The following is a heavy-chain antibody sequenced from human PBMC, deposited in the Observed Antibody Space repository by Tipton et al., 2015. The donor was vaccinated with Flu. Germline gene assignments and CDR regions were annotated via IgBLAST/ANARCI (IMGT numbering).Heavy chain of an antibody. Sequence: TLSLTCTISGHSISSDYFWGWIRQPPGKGLEWIGEINHSGTTNYNPSLKSRVTISIDTFKTQFSLRLSSVTAADTAVYYCVRLTYYYGSGTSDFWGQGTLVTVSS. CDR3: VRLTYYYGSGTSDF. CDR2: INHSGTT. V-gene: IGHV4-38-2*02. J-gene: IGHJ4*02. CDR1: GHSISSDYF. D-gene: IGHD3-10*01.